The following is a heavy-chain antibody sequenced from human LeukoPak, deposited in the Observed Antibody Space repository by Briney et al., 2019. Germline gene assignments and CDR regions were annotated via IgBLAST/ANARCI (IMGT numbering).Heavy chain of an antibody. V-gene: IGHV4-61*02. D-gene: IGHD3-10*01. CDR2: IYTSGST. J-gene: IGHJ5*02. CDR1: GGSISSGSYY. Sequence: SQTLSLTCTVSGGSISSGSYYWSWIRQPAGKGLEWIGRIYTSGSTNYNPSLKSRVTISVDTSKNQFSLKLSSVTAADTAVYYCARGSPPITMVRGVIVWFDPWGQGTLVTVSS. CDR3: ARGSPPITMVRGVIVWFDP.